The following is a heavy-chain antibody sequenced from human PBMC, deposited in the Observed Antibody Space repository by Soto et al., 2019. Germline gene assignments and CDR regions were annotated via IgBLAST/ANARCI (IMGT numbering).Heavy chain of an antibody. CDR2: INSDGSST. CDR3: AREEYLYYYYGMDV. CDR1: GFTFSSYW. Sequence: GSLRLSCAASGFTFSSYWMHWVRQAPGKGLVWVSRINSDGSSTSYADSVKGRFTISRDNAKNTLYLQMNSLRAEDTAVYYCAREEYLYYYYGMDVWGQGTTVTVSS. D-gene: IGHD2-2*01. V-gene: IGHV3-74*01. J-gene: IGHJ6*02.